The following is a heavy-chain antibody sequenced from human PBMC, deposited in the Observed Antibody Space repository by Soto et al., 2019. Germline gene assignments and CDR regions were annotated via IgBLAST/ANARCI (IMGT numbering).Heavy chain of an antibody. Sequence: PWGCLRLSCAASGFSLSSFGMHWVRQAPGNWLEWVSLIWYDGSKKSYGDSVKGRFTISRDNSKNPVYLQMNSLRADDTGGYYCARDASYYGLWSGYYPSHNGIEVWGKGTRFTVSS. J-gene: IGHJ6*04. CDR1: GFSLSSFG. V-gene: IGHV3-33*01. D-gene: IGHD3-3*01. CDR3: ARDASYYGLWSGYYPSHNGIEV. CDR2: IWYDGSKK.